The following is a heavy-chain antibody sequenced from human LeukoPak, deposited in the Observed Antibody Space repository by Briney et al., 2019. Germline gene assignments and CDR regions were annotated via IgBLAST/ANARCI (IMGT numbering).Heavy chain of an antibody. J-gene: IGHJ4*02. CDR2: ISSSGSTI. D-gene: IGHD3-10*01. V-gene: IGHV3-48*03. CDR3: ARERFGDLLDY. CDR1: GFTFSSYE. Sequence: GGSLRLSCAASGFTFSSYEMNWVRQAPGKGLEWVSYISSSGSTIYYADSVKGRFTISRDNAKNSLYLQMNSLRAEGTAVYYCARERFGDLLDYWGQGTLVTVSS.